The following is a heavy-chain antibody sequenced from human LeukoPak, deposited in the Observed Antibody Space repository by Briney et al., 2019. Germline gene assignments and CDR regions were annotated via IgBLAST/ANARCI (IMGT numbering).Heavy chain of an antibody. V-gene: IGHV1-69*04. D-gene: IGHD3-22*01. Sequence: SVKVSCKASGGTFSSYAISWVRQAPGQGLEWMGRIIPILGIASYAQKFQGRVTITADKSTSTAYMELSSLRSEDTAVYYCARRPRMYYYDSSGYDYWGQGTLVTVSS. J-gene: IGHJ4*02. CDR2: IIPILGIA. CDR1: GGTFSSYA. CDR3: ARRPRMYYYDSSGYDY.